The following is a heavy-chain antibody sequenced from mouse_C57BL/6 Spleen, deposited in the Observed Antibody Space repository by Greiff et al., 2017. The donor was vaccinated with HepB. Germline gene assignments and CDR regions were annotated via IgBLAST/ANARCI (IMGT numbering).Heavy chain of an antibody. D-gene: IGHD1-1*01. CDR1: GYTFTDYY. CDR2: INPYNGGT. J-gene: IGHJ1*03. V-gene: IGHV1-19*01. Sequence: EVQLQQSGPVLVKPGASVKMSCKASGYTFTDYYMNWVKQGHGKSLEWIGVINPYNGGTSYNQKFKGKATLTVDKSSSTAYMELNSLTSEDSAVYYCARRYYYGSSYWYFDVWGTGTTVTVSS. CDR3: ARRYYYGSSYWYFDV.